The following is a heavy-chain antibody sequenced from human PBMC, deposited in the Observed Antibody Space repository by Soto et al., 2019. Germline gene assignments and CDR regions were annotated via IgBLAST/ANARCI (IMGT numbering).Heavy chain of an antibody. CDR2: ISGSGGST. V-gene: IGHV3-23*01. D-gene: IGHD6-13*01. CDR3: AKERRVAAAASAEYFQH. Sequence: VVSLRLSCAASGFTFSSYAMNWVRQGPGKGLEWVSAISGSGGSTYYADSVKGRFTISRDNSKNTLYLQMNSLRAEDTAEYYCAKERRVAAAASAEYFQHWGQGTLVTVSS. J-gene: IGHJ1*01. CDR1: GFTFSSYA.